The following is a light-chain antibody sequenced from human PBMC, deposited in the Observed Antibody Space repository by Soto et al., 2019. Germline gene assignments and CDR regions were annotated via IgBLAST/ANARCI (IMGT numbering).Light chain of an antibody. Sequence: DIQMTQSPSALSASVGDRVTITCRASQRISRWLAWYQQKPGKAPKVLIYKASTLAGGVPSRFSGSGSGTEFTLTISSLQADDVATYYCQNYSGHYTFGQGTKLEI. V-gene: IGKV1-5*03. J-gene: IGKJ2*01. CDR1: QRISRW. CDR3: QNYSGHYT. CDR2: KAS.